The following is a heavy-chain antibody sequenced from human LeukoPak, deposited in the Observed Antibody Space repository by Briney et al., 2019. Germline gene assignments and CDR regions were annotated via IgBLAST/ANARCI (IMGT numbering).Heavy chain of an antibody. CDR1: GGSISGYY. D-gene: IGHD3-22*01. Sequence: SETLSLTCTVSGGSISGYYWGWMRQSPGRGLEWIGQIHYSGITNYNPSLRGRILISVDTSKSQFSLRLSSVTAADTAVYYCARYVSSVLDYWGQGSLVTVSS. CDR3: ARYVSSVLDY. CDR2: IHYSGIT. J-gene: IGHJ4*02. V-gene: IGHV4-59*01.